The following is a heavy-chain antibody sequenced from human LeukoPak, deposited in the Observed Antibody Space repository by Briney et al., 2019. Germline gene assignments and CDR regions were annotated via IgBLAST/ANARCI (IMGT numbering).Heavy chain of an antibody. Sequence: GGSLRLSCAASGFTFSSYAMSWVRQAPGKGLEWVSAISGSGGSTYYADSVKGRFTISRDNSKNTLYLQMNSLRAEDTAVYYFARARRGIAGAGGQWGQGNLVTVSS. CDR3: ARARRGIAGAGGQ. V-gene: IGHV3-23*01. CDR1: GFTFSSYA. D-gene: IGHD6-13*01. J-gene: IGHJ4*02. CDR2: ISGSGGST.